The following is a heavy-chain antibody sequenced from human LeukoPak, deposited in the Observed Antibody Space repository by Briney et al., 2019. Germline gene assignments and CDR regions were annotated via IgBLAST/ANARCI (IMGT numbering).Heavy chain of an antibody. J-gene: IGHJ3*02. CDR2: ISGDGGST. Sequence: GGSLRLSCAASGFTFDDYAMHWVRQPPRNGLEWVSLISGDGGSTYYADSVKGRFTISRDNSKNSLYLQMNSLRTEDTALYYCAKGGGSSWYFPAFDIWGQGTMVTVSS. V-gene: IGHV3-43*02. D-gene: IGHD6-13*01. CDR1: GFTFDDYA. CDR3: AKGGGSSWYFPAFDI.